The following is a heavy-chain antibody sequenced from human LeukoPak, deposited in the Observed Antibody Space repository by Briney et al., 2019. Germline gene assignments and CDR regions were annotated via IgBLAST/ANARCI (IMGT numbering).Heavy chain of an antibody. V-gene: IGHV3-23*01. Sequence: GGSLRLSCAASGFTFSSYAMSWVRQAPGKGLEWVSAISGSGGSTYYADSVKGRFTISRDNSKNTLYLQMNSLRAEDTAVYYCAKDGYYDGSGGNFDYWGQGTLVTVSS. CDR2: ISGSGGST. CDR1: GFTFSSYA. J-gene: IGHJ4*02. D-gene: IGHD3-22*01. CDR3: AKDGYYDGSGGNFDY.